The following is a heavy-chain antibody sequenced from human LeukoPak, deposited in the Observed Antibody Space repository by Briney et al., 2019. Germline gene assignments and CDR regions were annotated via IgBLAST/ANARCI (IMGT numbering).Heavy chain of an antibody. Sequence: ASVKVSCKASGHTFTGYHMHWVRQAPGQGLEWMGCINPNSGDTNYAQRFQGRVTMTRDTSITTAYMELSSLRSDDTAVYYCARELYGSGTYGFDYWGQGTLVTVSS. V-gene: IGHV1-2*02. J-gene: IGHJ4*02. D-gene: IGHD3-10*01. CDR1: GHTFTGYH. CDR3: ARELYGSGTYGFDY. CDR2: INPNSGDT.